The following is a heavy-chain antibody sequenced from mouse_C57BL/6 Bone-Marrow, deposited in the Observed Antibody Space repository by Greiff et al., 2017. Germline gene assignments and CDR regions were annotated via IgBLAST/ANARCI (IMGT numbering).Heavy chain of an antibody. V-gene: IGHV1-59*01. CDR1: GYTFTSYW. D-gene: IGHD2-3*01. Sequence: QVQLQQPGAELVRPGTSVKLSCKASGYTFTSYWMHWVKQRPGPGLEWIGVIDPSDSYTNYNQKFKGKATLTVDTSSSTAYMQLSSLTSEDSAVYYCARSLYDGYYGYYFDYWGQGTTLTVSS. J-gene: IGHJ2*01. CDR3: ARSLYDGYYGYYFDY. CDR2: IDPSDSYT.